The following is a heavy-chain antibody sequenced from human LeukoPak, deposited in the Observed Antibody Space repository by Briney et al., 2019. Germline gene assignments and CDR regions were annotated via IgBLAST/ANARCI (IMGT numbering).Heavy chain of an antibody. D-gene: IGHD4-23*01. Sequence: GGSLRLSCSASGFPFSSYAMHWVRQAPGKGLEYVSAISGSGGSTYYADSVRGRFTVSRDNSRNTLALQMNSLRAEDTAVYYCAGSPTVDAAFDIWGQGTMVTVSS. V-gene: IGHV3-64*04. CDR3: AGSPTVDAAFDI. CDR2: ISGSGGST. J-gene: IGHJ3*02. CDR1: GFPFSSYA.